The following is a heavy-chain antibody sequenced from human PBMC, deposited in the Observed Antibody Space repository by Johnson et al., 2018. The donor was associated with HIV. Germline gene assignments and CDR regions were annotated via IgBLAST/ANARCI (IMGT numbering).Heavy chain of an antibody. Sequence: VQLVESGGGVVQPGRSLRLSCAASGFTFNNYWMSWVRQAPGKGLEWVANIKQDGSVKYYVDSVKGRFTISRDNAKKSLYLQMNSLRAEDTAIYYCAKDAYTYGPDAFDIWGQGTMVSVSS. CDR3: AKDAYTYGPDAFDI. V-gene: IGHV3-7*01. J-gene: IGHJ3*02. CDR2: IKQDGSVK. D-gene: IGHD5-18*01. CDR1: GFTFNNYW.